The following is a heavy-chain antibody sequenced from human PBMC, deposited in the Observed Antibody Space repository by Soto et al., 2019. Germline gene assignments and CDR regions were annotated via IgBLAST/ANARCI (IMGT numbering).Heavy chain of an antibody. Sequence: SETLSLTCTVSGGSISSYYWSWIRQPPGKGLEWIGYIYYSGSTNYNPSLKSRVTISVDTSKNQFSLKLSSVTAADTAVYYCARDYYDSSGYYNVWYFDCWGQGTLVTVSS. J-gene: IGHJ4*02. D-gene: IGHD3-22*01. CDR3: ARDYYDSSGYYNVWYFDC. V-gene: IGHV4-59*01. CDR1: GGSISSYY. CDR2: IYYSGST.